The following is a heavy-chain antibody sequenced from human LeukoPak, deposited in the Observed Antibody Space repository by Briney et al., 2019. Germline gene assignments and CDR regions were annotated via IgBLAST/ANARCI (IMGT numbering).Heavy chain of an antibody. V-gene: IGHV1-8*01. CDR1: GYTFTSYD. J-gene: IGHJ4*02. Sequence: ASVKVSCKASGYTFTSYDINWVRQATGQGLEWMGWMNPNSGNTGYAQKFQGRVTMTRNTSISTAYMELSSLRSEDTAVYYCARAASITMVRGVINGFGYWVQGTLVTVSS. CDR2: MNPNSGNT. CDR3: ARAASITMVRGVINGFGY. D-gene: IGHD3-10*01.